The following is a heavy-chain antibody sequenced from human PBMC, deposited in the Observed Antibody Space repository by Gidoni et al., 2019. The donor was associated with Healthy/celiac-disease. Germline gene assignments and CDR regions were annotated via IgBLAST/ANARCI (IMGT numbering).Heavy chain of an antibody. CDR2: IYWDDDN. CDR3: AHSSIAAAADY. CDR1: GFSLRTSGVG. J-gene: IGHJ4*02. V-gene: IGHV2-5*02. Sequence: QITLKETGPTLVKPTQTLTLTCTLAGFSLRTSGVGVGWLRQPPGKALEWLALIYWDDDNRYSPSLQSRLTIPTNTSKNQVVLTMTNMDPVDTATYYCAHSSIAAAADYWGQGTLVTVSS. D-gene: IGHD6-13*01.